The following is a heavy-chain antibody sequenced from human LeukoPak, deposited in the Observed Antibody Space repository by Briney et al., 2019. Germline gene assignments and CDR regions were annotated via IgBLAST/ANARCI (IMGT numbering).Heavy chain of an antibody. J-gene: IGHJ4*02. V-gene: IGHV4-59*08. CDR3: ARHYLGHCSGGSCPYYFDS. CDR1: GGSITGYY. CDR2: FYYSEST. D-gene: IGHD2-15*01. Sequence: SETLSLTCTVSGGSITGYYWGWIRQPPGKGLEWIVYFYYSESTNYNPSLKSRVTISADTSENQFSLKLSSVTAAETAVYYCARHYLGHCSGGSCPYYFDSWGQGTLVTVSS.